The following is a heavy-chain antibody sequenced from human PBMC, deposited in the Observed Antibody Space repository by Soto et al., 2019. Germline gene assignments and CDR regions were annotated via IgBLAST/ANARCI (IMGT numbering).Heavy chain of an antibody. Sequence: EGQLVESGGRLVEPGGSLRLSCAASGFNFNVAWMNWVRQAPGKGLEWLGRIKSKGGGETTEYVAFVKGRFTISIDDSEITLYLQKNRLKSEGTAVYYFTKVLAQPSSDACDIWGEGTMFTVSS. CDR2: IKSKGGGETT. J-gene: IGHJ3*02. D-gene: IGHD3-3*02. CDR3: TKVLAQPSSDACDI. CDR1: GFNFNVAW. V-gene: IGHV3-15*01.